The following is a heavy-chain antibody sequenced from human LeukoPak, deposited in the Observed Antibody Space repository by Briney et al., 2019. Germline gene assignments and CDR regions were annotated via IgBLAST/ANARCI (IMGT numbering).Heavy chain of an antibody. D-gene: IGHD3-3*01. CDR1: GYTFTSYG. Sequence: ASVKVSCKASGYTFTSYGISWVRQAPGQGLEWMGWISAYNGNTNYAQKLQGRVTMTTDTSISTAYMELSRLRSDDTAVYYCARETGSITIFGVVINSHDFDYWGQGTLVTVSS. V-gene: IGHV1-18*01. J-gene: IGHJ4*02. CDR3: ARETGSITIFGVVINSHDFDY. CDR2: ISAYNGNT.